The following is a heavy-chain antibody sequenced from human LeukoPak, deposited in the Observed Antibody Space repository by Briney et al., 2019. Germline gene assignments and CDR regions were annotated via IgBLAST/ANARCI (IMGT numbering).Heavy chain of an antibody. J-gene: IGHJ6*03. CDR1: GYTFTSYG. V-gene: IGHV1-18*01. CDR2: ISAYNGNT. CDR3: ARGSISYYDFWSGYYWWYYYYYMDV. D-gene: IGHD3-3*01. Sequence: ASVKVSCKASGYTFTSYGISWVRQAPGQGLEWMGWISAYNGNTNYAQKLQGRVTMTTDTSTSTAYMELRSLRSDDTAVYYCARGSISYYDFWSGYYWWYYYYYMDVWGKGTTVTVSS.